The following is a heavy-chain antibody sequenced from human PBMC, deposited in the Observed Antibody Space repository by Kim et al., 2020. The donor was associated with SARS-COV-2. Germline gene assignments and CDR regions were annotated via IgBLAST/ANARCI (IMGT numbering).Heavy chain of an antibody. CDR2: IRSKAYGGTT. Sequence: GGSLRLSCTASGFTFGDYGMSWVRQAPGKGLEWVGFIRSKAYGGTTEYAAPVKGRFTISRDDSKSIAYLQMNSLKTEDTAVYYCTRAPLWLVRSWFDAW. V-gene: IGHV3-49*04. CDR3: TRAPLWLVRSWFDA. J-gene: IGHJ5*01. D-gene: IGHD3-10*01. CDR1: GFTFGDYG.